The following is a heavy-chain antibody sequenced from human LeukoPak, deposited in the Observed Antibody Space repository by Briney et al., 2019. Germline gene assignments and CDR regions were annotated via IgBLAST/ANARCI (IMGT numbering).Heavy chain of an antibody. D-gene: IGHD5-24*01. CDR1: GFTFGRSA. J-gene: IGHJ4*02. V-gene: IGHV3-23*01. CDR2: ISSSGNT. CDR3: VKGRMSEDGLGF. Sequence: GGSLRLSCEASGFTFGRSAMTWVRQTPGKGLEWFSSISSSGNTYYADSVKGRFTISRDNSKNLVNLQMNSLRAEDTAIYYCVKGRMSEDGLGFWGQGSLVTVSS.